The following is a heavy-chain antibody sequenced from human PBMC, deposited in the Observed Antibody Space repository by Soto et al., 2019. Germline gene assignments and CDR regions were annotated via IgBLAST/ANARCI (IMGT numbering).Heavy chain of an antibody. Sequence: EVQLVESGGGLVKPGGSLRLSCAASGFTFSSYSMNWVRQAPGMGLEWVSSISSSSSYIYYADSVKGRFTISRDNAKNSLYRQMNSLRAEETAVYYCARDQPGYSYGYGLGYWGQGTLVTVSS. J-gene: IGHJ4*02. CDR1: GFTFSSYS. CDR2: ISSSSSYI. D-gene: IGHD5-18*01. V-gene: IGHV3-21*01. CDR3: ARDQPGYSYGYGLGY.